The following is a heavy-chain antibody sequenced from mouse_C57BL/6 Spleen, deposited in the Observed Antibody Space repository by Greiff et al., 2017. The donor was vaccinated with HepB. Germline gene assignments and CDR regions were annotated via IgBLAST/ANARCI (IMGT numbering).Heavy chain of an antibody. CDR2: ISGGGGNT. V-gene: IGHV5-9*01. D-gene: IGHD2-1*01. CDR3: ARYGNYHGFSY. Sequence: EVQLVESGGGLVKPGGSLKLSCAASGFTFSSYTMSWVRQTPEKRLEWVATISGGGGNTYYPDSVKGRFTISRDNAKNTLYLQMSSLRSEDTALYYCARYGNYHGFSYWGQGTLVTVSA. CDR1: GFTFSSYT. J-gene: IGHJ3*01.